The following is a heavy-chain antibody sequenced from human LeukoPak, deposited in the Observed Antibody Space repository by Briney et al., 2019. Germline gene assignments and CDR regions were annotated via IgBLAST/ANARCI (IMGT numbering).Heavy chain of an antibody. D-gene: IGHD3-10*01. CDR1: GFIFSSYD. CDR3: ARDQYGSGDGYYMDV. J-gene: IGHJ6*03. Sequence: GGSLRLSCAASGFIFSSYDMNWVRQAPGKGLEWVSYISSSGSTIFYADSVKGRFTVSRDNAKNSLYLQMSSLRADDTAVYYCARDQYGSGDGYYMDVWGKGTTVTISS. V-gene: IGHV3-48*03. CDR2: ISSSGSTI.